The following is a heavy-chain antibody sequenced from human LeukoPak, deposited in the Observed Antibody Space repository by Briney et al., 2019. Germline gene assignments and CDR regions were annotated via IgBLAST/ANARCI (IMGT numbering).Heavy chain of an antibody. J-gene: IGHJ5*02. CDR3: ARVPINGSGYLP. Sequence: PSETLSLTCTVSGGSISSGDYYWSWIRQPPGKGLEWIGYIYYSGSTYYNLSLKSRVTISVDTSKNQFSLKLSSVTAADTAVYYCARVPINGSGYLPWGQGTLVTVSS. D-gene: IGHD3-22*01. CDR1: GGSISSGDYY. V-gene: IGHV4-30-4*01. CDR2: IYYSGST.